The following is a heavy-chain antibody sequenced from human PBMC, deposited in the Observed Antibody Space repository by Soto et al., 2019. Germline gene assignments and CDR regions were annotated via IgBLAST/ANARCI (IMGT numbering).Heavy chain of an antibody. CDR2: TYFRSKWYN. Sequence: SQTLSLTCAISGDSVSSNTASWNWIRQSPSRGLEWPGRTYFRSKWYNDNAVSVKSRIIINPDTSNNQFSLQLNSVTPEDTAVYFCAKGDNLGPKTGYAFDPWGQGIMVTVSS. CDR1: GDSVSSNTAS. CDR3: AKGDNLGPKTGYAFDP. D-gene: IGHD5-12*01. J-gene: IGHJ5*02. V-gene: IGHV6-1*01.